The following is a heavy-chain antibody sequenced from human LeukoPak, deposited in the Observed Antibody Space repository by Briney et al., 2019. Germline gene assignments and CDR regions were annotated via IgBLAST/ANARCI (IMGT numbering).Heavy chain of an antibody. J-gene: IGHJ6*03. Sequence: GASVKVSCKASGYTFTGYYMHWVRQAPGQGLEWMGWINPNSGGTNYAQKLQGRVTMTRDTSISTVYMELSRLRSDDTAVYYCARDQTWGYYMDVWGKGTTVTVSS. CDR3: ARDQTWGYYMDV. D-gene: IGHD1-26*01. V-gene: IGHV1-2*02. CDR2: INPNSGGT. CDR1: GYTFTGYY.